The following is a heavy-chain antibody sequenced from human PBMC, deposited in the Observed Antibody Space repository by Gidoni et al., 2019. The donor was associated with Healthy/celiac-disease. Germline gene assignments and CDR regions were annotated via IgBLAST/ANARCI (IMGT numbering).Heavy chain of an antibody. CDR2: IYYSGST. Sequence: QVQLQESGPGLVKPSETLSLTCTVPGGSISSYYWSWIRQPPGKGLEWIGYIYYSGSTNYNPSRKSRVTISVDTSKNQFSLKLSSVTAADTAVYYCARAVGSSTVTTIKPAGWFDPWGQGTLVTVSS. D-gene: IGHD4-17*01. CDR1: GGSISSYY. J-gene: IGHJ5*02. CDR3: ARAVGSSTVTTIKPAGWFDP. V-gene: IGHV4-59*01.